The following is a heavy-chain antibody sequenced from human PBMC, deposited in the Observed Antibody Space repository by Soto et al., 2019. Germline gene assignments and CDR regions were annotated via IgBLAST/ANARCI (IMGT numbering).Heavy chain of an antibody. CDR1: GFTLLSYW. CDR2: IKTDASEK. V-gene: IGHV3-7*01. CDR3: ATDSGYGSCRSVNQYLDC. Sequence: GGSLRRSGAGCGFTLLSYWISWVRQATWKGLEWLATIKTDASEKKYVDSVKGRFTVSRDNAKKSLYLQMDSLRAEDTAVYYCATDSGYGSCRSVNQYLDCLRRRTLVKFSS. J-gene: IGHJ4*02. D-gene: IGHD3-10*01.